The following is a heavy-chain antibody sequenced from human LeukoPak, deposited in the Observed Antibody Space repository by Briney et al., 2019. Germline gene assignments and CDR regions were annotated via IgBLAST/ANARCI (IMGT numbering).Heavy chain of an antibody. Sequence: GGSLRLSCAASGFTFSTYIMTWVRQAPGKGLEWVSSISGTSSYIYYADSVKGRFTISRDNAKNSLYLQMNSLRAEDTAFYYCARNFGGGDRSGPFYWGQGTLVTVSS. CDR3: ARNFGGGDRSGPFY. CDR1: GFTFSTYI. D-gene: IGHD3-22*01. CDR2: ISGTSSYI. J-gene: IGHJ4*02. V-gene: IGHV3-21*04.